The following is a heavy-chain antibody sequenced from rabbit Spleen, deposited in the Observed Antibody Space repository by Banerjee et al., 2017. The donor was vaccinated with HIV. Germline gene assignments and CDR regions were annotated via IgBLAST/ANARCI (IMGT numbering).Heavy chain of an antibody. CDR1: GFTISSVSW. CDR2: IYAGNSANT. V-gene: IGHV1S40*01. J-gene: IGHJ4*01. CDR3: ARDLAGVIGWNFGW. D-gene: IGHD4-1*01. Sequence: QSLEESGGGLVKPGASLTLTCTAFGFTISSVSWICWVRQAPGKGLEWIACIYAGNSANTYYANWAKGRFTISKTSSTTVTLQMTSLTAADTATYFCARDLAGVIGWNFGWWGPGTLVTVS.